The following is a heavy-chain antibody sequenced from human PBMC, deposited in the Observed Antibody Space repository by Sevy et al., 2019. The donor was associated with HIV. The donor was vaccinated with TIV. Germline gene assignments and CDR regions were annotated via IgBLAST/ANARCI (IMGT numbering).Heavy chain of an antibody. V-gene: IGHV3-30*03. D-gene: IGHD3-16*02. CDR2: TSFDGNVK. CDR3: ARDQGSNRYSPGRY. J-gene: IGHJ4*02. CDR1: GFTFNAYG. Sequence: GGSLRLSCEASGFTFNAYGMHWVRLAPGKGLEWVAVTSFDGNVKYYADSVKGRFTISRDNSKNTLHLQRNSLRPEYTAVYYCARDQGSNRYSPGRYWGQGTLVTVSS.